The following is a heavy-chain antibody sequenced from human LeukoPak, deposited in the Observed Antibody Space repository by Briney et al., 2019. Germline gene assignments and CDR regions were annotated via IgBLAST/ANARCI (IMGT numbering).Heavy chain of an antibody. V-gene: IGHV4-39*07. D-gene: IGHD1-1*01. CDR1: GGSISRSDYY. J-gene: IGHJ4*02. CDR3: ARDGSDNWGQFDS. Sequence: SETLSLTCTVSGGSISRSDYYWGWIRQPPGKGLEWIGNVYYSGNTYYNPSLKSRVTISVDTSKNQFSLNLRAVTAADTAVYYCARDGSDNWGQFDSWGQGTLVTVSS. CDR2: VYYSGNT.